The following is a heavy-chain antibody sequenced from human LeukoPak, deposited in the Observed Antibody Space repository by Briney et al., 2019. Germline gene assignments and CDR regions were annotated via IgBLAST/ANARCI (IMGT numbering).Heavy chain of an antibody. CDR3: ARDEGGYCSSTSCSRLFAFDI. CDR2: IIPIFGTA. Sequence: SVKVSCKASGGTFSSYAISWMRQAPGQGLEWMGGIIPIFGTANYAQKFQGRVTITADESTSTAYMELSSLRSEDTAVYYCARDEGGYCSSTSCSRLFAFDIWGQGTMVTVSS. CDR1: GGTFSSYA. D-gene: IGHD2-2*03. J-gene: IGHJ3*02. V-gene: IGHV1-69*13.